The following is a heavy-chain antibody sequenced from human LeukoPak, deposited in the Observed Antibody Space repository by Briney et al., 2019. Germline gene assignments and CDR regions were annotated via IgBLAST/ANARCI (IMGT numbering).Heavy chain of an antibody. Sequence: GASVKVSCKASGYTFTGYYMHWVRQAPGQGLEWMGWINPNSGGTNYAQKFQGRVTMTRDTSISTAYMELRSLRSDDTAVYYCARVRSSIAAAGRNDAFDIWGQGTMVTVSS. D-gene: IGHD6-13*01. V-gene: IGHV1-2*02. J-gene: IGHJ3*02. CDR3: ARVRSSIAAAGRNDAFDI. CDR2: INPNSGGT. CDR1: GYTFTGYY.